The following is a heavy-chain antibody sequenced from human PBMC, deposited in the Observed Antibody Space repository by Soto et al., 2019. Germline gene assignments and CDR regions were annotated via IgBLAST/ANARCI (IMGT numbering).Heavy chain of an antibody. CDR2: ILPLSGTS. CDR1: GGTFSAYA. D-gene: IGHD3-10*01. CDR3: ARDRGYYGSGSYYKVPPEPYYYYGMDV. Sequence: SVKVSCKASGGTFSAYAISWVRQAPGQGLEWMGGILPLSGTSNYAQRFQGRVTISADKSTSTAYLELRSLRSDDTAVYYCARDRGYYGSGSYYKVPPEPYYYYGMDVWGQGTTVTVSS. J-gene: IGHJ6*02. V-gene: IGHV1-69*06.